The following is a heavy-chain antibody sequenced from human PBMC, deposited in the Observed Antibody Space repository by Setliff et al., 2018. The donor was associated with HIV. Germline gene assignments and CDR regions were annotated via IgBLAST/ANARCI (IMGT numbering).Heavy chain of an antibody. V-gene: IGHV3-30*18. CDR3: AKDFGNTGVFDD. D-gene: IGHD2-8*02. CDR2: IWSDGNK. Sequence: GWSLRLSCAASGFTFSNYGMHWVRQAPGKGLEWVAVIWSDGNKYYADSVKGRFTISRDISKNTLYLQMNSLRAEDTAVYYCAKDFGNTGVFDDWGQGTLVTVSS. J-gene: IGHJ4*02. CDR1: GFTFSNYG.